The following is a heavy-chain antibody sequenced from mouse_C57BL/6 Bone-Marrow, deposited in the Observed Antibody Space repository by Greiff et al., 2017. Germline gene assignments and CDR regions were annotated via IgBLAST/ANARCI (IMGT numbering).Heavy chain of an antibody. D-gene: IGHD1-1*01. CDR3: ARWDYYGSSYVFAY. J-gene: IGHJ3*01. CDR2: IDPSDSYT. V-gene: IGHV1-59*01. CDR1: GYTFTSYW. Sequence: VKLQQPGAELVRPGTSVKLSCKASGYTFTSYWMHWVKQRPGQGLEWIGVIDPSDSYTNYNQKFKGKATLTVDTSSSTAYMQLSSLTSEDSAVYYCARWDYYGSSYVFAYWGQGTLVTVSA.